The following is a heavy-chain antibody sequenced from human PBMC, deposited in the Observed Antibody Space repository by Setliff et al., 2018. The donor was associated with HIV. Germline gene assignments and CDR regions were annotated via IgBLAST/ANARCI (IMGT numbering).Heavy chain of an antibody. J-gene: IGHJ6*03. CDR3: ARGRYRSRWYASDHYYIDV. V-gene: IGHV4-39*01. CDR2: IYYRGST. Sequence: PSETLSLTCTVSGGSISSSSYYWGWIRQPPGKGLQWIGSIYYRGSTYYNLSLKSRVTISVDTSKNQFSLKLRSVTAADTALYYCARGRYRSRWYASDHYYIDVWGKGTTVTVSS. CDR1: GGSISSSSYY. D-gene: IGHD6-13*01.